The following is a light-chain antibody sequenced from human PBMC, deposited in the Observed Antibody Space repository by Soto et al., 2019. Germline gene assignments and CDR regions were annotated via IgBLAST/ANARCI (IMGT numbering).Light chain of an antibody. V-gene: IGLV2-23*02. J-gene: IGLJ1*01. CDR3: CSYAGVNTFYV. Sequence: QSALTQPASGSGFPGQSSSISYTGTSSDAGSYNLVSWYQQHPGKAPKLMIYGVSKRPSGVSDRFSGSKSGDTASLTISGLQAEDEADYYCCSYAGVNTFYVFGTGTKVTVL. CDR2: GVS. CDR1: SSDAGSYNL.